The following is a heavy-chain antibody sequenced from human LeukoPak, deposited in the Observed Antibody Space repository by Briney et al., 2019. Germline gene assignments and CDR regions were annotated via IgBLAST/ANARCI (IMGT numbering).Heavy chain of an antibody. D-gene: IGHD6-13*01. Sequence: SETLSLTCTVSGGSISSGDYYWSWIRQPPGTGLEWIGYIYYSGSTYYNPSLKSRVTISVDTSKNQFSLKLSSVTAADTAVYYCARAVDSSSWVNYYYYYGMDVWGQGTTVTVSS. J-gene: IGHJ6*02. CDR2: IYYSGST. V-gene: IGHV4-30-4*01. CDR1: GGSISSGDYY. CDR3: ARAVDSSSWVNYYYYYGMDV.